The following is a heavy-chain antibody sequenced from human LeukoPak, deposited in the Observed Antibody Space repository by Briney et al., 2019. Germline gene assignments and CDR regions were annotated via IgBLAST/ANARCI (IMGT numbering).Heavy chain of an antibody. V-gene: IGHV4-34*01. CDR2: INHSGST. CDR3: ARPYGCSGGSCYSGFDY. CDR1: GGSFRGYY. Sequence: KPSETLSLTCAVYGGSFRGYYWSWIRQPPGKGLEWIGEINHSGSTNYNPSLKSRVTISVDTSKNQFSLKLSSVTAADTAVYYCARPYGCSGGSCYSGFDYWGQGTLVTVSS. J-gene: IGHJ4*02. D-gene: IGHD2-15*01.